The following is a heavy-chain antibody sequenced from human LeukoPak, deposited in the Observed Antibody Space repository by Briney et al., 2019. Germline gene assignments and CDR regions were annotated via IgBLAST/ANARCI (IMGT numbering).Heavy chain of an antibody. Sequence: GGSLRLSCAASGFIFRDYHMNWVRQAPGKGLEWISYITSSGSSTYYADSVKGRFTISRDNAKNSLYLQMNSLRDEDSAVYYCARDDSGGWSFDYWGQGTLVTVSS. D-gene: IGHD6-19*01. CDR3: ARDDSGGWSFDY. V-gene: IGHV3-48*02. CDR2: ITSSGSST. CDR1: GFIFRDYH. J-gene: IGHJ4*02.